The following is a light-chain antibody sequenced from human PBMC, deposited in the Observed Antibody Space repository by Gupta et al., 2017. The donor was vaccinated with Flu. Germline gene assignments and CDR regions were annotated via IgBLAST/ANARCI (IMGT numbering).Light chain of an antibody. V-gene: IGKV3-15*01. J-gene: IGKJ4*01. CDR3: QQCKKRCCVS. Sequence: ASLSVSRGERATLYWRASQSDRSNVVWYQQTPGQAPTLTIAGSSTWGSDVPARLRDSGSGTEFTLNISRMQSEDFATYYGQQCKKRCCVSFGGGPTVA. CDR2: GSS. CDR1: QSDRSN.